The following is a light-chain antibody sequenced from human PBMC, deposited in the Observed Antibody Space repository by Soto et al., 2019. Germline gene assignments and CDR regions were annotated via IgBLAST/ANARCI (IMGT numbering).Light chain of an antibody. CDR2: GAS. V-gene: IGKV3-15*01. J-gene: IGKJ1*01. CDR1: HSVRSN. CDR3: QQSNDWSPT. Sequence: EIEVTPCPATLSASPGESATLSDSASHSVRSNLAWYQRKPGQAPKLIIYGASTRATGIPARFSGSGSGTEFTLSIVSLQSDDFAVYYGQQSNDWSPTFGQGTKPDIK.